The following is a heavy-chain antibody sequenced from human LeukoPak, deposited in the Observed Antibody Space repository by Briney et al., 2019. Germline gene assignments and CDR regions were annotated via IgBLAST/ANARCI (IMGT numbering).Heavy chain of an antibody. CDR1: GITFSSYG. J-gene: IGHJ4*02. CDR3: AKGAPYYYDSSGIDY. V-gene: IGHV3-30*18. CDR2: ISYDGSNK. Sequence: GSLRLSCAASGITFSSYGMHWVRQAPGKGLEWVAVISYDGSNKYYADSVKGRFTISRDNSKNTLYLQMNSLRAEDTAVYYCAKGAPYYYDSSGIDYWGQGTLVTVSS. D-gene: IGHD3-22*01.